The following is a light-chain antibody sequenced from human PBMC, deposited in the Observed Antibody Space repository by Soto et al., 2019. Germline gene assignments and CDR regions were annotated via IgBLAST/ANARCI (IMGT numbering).Light chain of an antibody. Sequence: QSVLTQPPSAPGSPGQSVTISCTGTSTDVGAYNYVSWYQQHPGKAPKLMIYEVTKRPSGVPDRFSGSKSGNTASLTVSGLQTEDEADYYCGSHAGNSNLVFGGGTQLTVL. CDR1: STDVGAYNY. CDR3: GSHAGNSNLV. CDR2: EVT. V-gene: IGLV2-8*01. J-gene: IGLJ3*02.